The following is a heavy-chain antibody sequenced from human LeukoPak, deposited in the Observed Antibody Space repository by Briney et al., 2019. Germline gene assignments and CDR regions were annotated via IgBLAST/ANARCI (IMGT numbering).Heavy chain of an antibody. Sequence: SETLSLTCTVSGGSISSYYWSWIRQPPGKGLEWIGYIYYSGSTNYNPSLKSRVTISVDTSKNQFSLKLSSVTAADTAVYYCARAQQQLIGVYYYNYMDVWGKGTTVTVSS. CDR2: IYYSGST. V-gene: IGHV4-59*01. CDR3: ARAQQQLIGVYYYNYMDV. D-gene: IGHD6-13*01. J-gene: IGHJ6*03. CDR1: GGSISSYY.